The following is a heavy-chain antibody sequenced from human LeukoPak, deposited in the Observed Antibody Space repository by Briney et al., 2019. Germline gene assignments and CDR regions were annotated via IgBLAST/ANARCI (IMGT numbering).Heavy chain of an antibody. Sequence: GRSLRLSCAASGFTFSSYGMHWVRQAPGKGLEWVAVIWYDGSNKYYADSVKGRLTISRDNSKNTLYLQMNSLRAEDTAVYYCARASVRAGDAFDIWGQGTMVTVSS. CDR2: IWYDGSNK. D-gene: IGHD6-19*01. CDR1: GFTFSSYG. J-gene: IGHJ3*02. CDR3: ARASVRAGDAFDI. V-gene: IGHV3-33*01.